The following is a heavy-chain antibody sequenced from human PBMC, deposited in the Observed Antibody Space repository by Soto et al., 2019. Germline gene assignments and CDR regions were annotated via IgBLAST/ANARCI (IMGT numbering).Heavy chain of an antibody. Sequence: DVQLLETGGGPVQPGGSLRLSCATSGFTFSSYAMSWVRQAPGKGLEWVSAISSSGVSSYHADSVKGRFTISRDDSKNTLYLQMNSLRAEDTAIYYCAKEANPSTVNQDYDYWGQGTLVTVSS. J-gene: IGHJ4*02. CDR1: GFTFSSYA. CDR2: ISSSGVSS. CDR3: AKEANPSTVNQDYDY. V-gene: IGHV3-23*01. D-gene: IGHD4-4*01.